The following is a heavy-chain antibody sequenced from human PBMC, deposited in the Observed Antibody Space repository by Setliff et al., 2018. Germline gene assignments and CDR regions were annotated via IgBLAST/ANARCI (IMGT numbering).Heavy chain of an antibody. CDR3: LRIRLVPHGHS. CDR2: IYDSGSI. V-gene: IGHV4-4*08. J-gene: IGHJ4*02. CDR1: GGSISSYY. D-gene: IGHD2-15*01. Sequence: SETLSLTCTVSGGSISSYYWTWIRQSPGKGLEWIGNIYDSGSINYNPSLRTRVSISVDTSKNHFSLRLSSVTAADTAVYYCLRIRLVPHGHSWGQGTLVTVSS.